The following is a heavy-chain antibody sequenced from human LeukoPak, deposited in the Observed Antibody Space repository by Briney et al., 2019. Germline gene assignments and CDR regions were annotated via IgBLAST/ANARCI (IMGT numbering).Heavy chain of an antibody. J-gene: IGHJ5*02. CDR3: ARDPADTMVRGVFDP. CDR1: GGSISSGGYY. Sequence: SETLSLTCTVSGGSISSGGYYWRWIRQHPGKGLEWIGYIYYSGSTYYNPSLKSRVTISVDTSKNQFSLKLSSVTAADTAVYYCARDPADTMVRGVFDPWGQGTLVTVSS. CDR2: IYYSGST. D-gene: IGHD3-10*01. V-gene: IGHV4-31*03.